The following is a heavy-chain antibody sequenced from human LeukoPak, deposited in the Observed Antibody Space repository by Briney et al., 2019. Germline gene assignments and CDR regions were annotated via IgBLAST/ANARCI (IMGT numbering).Heavy chain of an antibody. J-gene: IGHJ4*02. Sequence: ASVKVSCKVSGYTLTELSMHWVRQTPGKGFEWMGGFDPEDGETIYAQKFQGRFTMTEDPSTETAYMELSSLRSQDTAIYYCATVSGWHWHWGQGTLVTVSS. V-gene: IGHV1-24*01. CDR1: GYTLTELS. CDR3: ATVSGWHWH. D-gene: IGHD6-19*01. CDR2: FDPEDGET.